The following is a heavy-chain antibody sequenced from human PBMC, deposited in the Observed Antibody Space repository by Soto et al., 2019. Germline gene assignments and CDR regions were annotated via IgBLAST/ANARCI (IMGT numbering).Heavy chain of an antibody. CDR2: ISGSGGST. Sequence: EVQLLESGGGLVQPGGSLRLSCAASGFTFSSYAMSWVRQAPGKGLELVSAISGSGGSTYYADSVKGRFTISRNNSKNTLYLQMNSLRAEDTAVYYCAKDHPYDFWSGLEDYFDFWGQGTLVTLSS. V-gene: IGHV3-23*01. CDR1: GFTFSSYA. D-gene: IGHD3-3*01. J-gene: IGHJ4*02. CDR3: AKDHPYDFWSGLEDYFDF.